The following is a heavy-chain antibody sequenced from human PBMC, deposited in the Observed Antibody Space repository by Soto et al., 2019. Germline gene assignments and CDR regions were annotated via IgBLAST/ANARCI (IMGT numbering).Heavy chain of an antibody. V-gene: IGHV4-4*02. Sequence: QVQLQESGPGLVKPSGTLSLNCALSGGSINTDNWWTWVRQPPGKGLEWIGEIHHSRGTNYNLSLKRRVTISLDKSSNHFSRRLNDVTAADTAVYYFASRVGDLPFWGQGTLVTVS. J-gene: IGHJ4*02. D-gene: IGHD2-15*01. CDR1: GGSINTDNW. CDR2: IHHSRGT. CDR3: ASRVGDLPF.